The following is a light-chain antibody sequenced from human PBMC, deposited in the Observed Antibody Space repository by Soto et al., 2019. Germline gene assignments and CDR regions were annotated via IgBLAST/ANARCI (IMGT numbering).Light chain of an antibody. V-gene: IGKV1-5*03. Sequence: DIQMTQSPSTLSASVGDRVTITCRASQSISSWLAWYQQKPGKAPNLLIYKASSLESGVPSRFSGSGSGTDFTLTINSLQPDDSATYYCQQYSSYSRTFGQGTKVEIK. CDR2: KAS. CDR3: QQYSSYSRT. CDR1: QSISSW. J-gene: IGKJ1*01.